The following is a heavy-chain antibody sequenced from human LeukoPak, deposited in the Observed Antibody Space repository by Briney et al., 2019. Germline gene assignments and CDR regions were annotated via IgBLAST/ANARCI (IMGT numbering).Heavy chain of an antibody. V-gene: IGHV3-7*01. CDR3: AREGEDIVATATAFDY. Sequence: SGGSLRLSCAASGFSFSNHWMSWVRQAPGKGLEWVANIKLDGSEKYYVDSVKGRFTISRDNAKNSLYLQMNSLRAEDTAVYYCAREGEDIVATATAFDYWGQGTLVTVSS. D-gene: IGHD5-12*01. J-gene: IGHJ4*02. CDR1: GFSFSNHW. CDR2: IKLDGSEK.